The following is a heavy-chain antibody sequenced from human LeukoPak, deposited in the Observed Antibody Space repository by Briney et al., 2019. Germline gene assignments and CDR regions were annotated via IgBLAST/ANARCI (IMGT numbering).Heavy chain of an antibody. Sequence: PGGSLRLSCAASGFTFSSYAMSWVRQAPGKGLEWVSAISGSGGSTYYADSVKGRFTISRDNSKNTLYLQMNSLRAEDTAVYYCAKGEYQQAYYYYYYGMDVWGQGTTVTVSS. D-gene: IGHD2-2*01. V-gene: IGHV3-23*01. J-gene: IGHJ6*02. CDR3: AKGEYQQAYYYYYYGMDV. CDR1: GFTFSSYA. CDR2: ISGSGGST.